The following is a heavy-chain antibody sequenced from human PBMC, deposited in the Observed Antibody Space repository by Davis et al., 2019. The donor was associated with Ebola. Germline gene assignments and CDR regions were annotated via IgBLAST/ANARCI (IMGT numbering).Heavy chain of an antibody. J-gene: IGHJ6*02. CDR3: ATHDRIAVAGTMDV. V-gene: IGHV1-3*01. D-gene: IGHD6-19*01. CDR2: INAGNGNT. CDR1: GGTFSSYA. Sequence: ASVKVSCKASGGTFSSYAISWVRQAPGQRLEWMGWINAGNGNTKYSQKFQGRVTITRDTSASTAYMELSSLRSEDTAVYYCATHDRIAVAGTMDVWGQGTTVTVSS.